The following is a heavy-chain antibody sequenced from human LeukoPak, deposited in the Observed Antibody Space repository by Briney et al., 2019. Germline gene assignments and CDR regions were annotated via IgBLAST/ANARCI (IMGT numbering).Heavy chain of an antibody. J-gene: IGHJ3*02. V-gene: IGHV4-59*08. CDR3: AKGGIRSGAFDI. CDR1: GGSISSNY. CDR2: LYYSGST. Sequence: PSETLSLTCSVSGGSISSNYWSWIRQPPGKGLEWIGYLYYSGSTKNNPSLKSRVTISLDTSKNQFSLKLSSVTAADTAVYYCAKGGIRSGAFDIWGQGTRVTVSS. D-gene: IGHD6-13*01.